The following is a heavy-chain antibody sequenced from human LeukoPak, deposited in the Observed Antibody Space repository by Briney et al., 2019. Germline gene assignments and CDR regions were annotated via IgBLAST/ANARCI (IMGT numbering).Heavy chain of an antibody. V-gene: IGHV4-59*01. CDR2: IYYSGST. J-gene: IGHJ4*02. Sequence: SETLSLTCTVSGGSISSYYWSWIRQPPGKGLEWIGYIYYSGSTNYNPSLKSRVTISVDTSKNQFSLKLSSVTAADTAVYYCAGGAPVGSSWYSEPYYFDYWGQGTLVTVSS. CDR1: GGSISSYY. CDR3: AGGAPVGSSWYSEPYYFDY. D-gene: IGHD6-13*01.